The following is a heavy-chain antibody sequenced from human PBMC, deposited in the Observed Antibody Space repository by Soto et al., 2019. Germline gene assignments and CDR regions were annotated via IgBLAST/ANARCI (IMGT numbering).Heavy chain of an antibody. D-gene: IGHD2-8*01. CDR1: GYTFTTFW. CDR3: ARISCNTNTCDSWFDP. CDR2: IDPGDTYA. V-gene: IGHV5-10-1*01. Sequence: PGESLKISCTGFGYTFTTFWISWVRQMPGKGLEWMGRIDPGDTYATYSPAFQGHVTISADKATSTAYLQWSSLEASDTAMYFCARISCNTNTCDSWFDPWGQGTLVTVSS. J-gene: IGHJ5*02.